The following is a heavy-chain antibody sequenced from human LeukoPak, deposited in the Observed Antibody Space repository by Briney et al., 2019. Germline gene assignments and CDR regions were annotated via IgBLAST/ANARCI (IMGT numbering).Heavy chain of an antibody. CDR1: GGSISSSSYY. Sequence: SETPSLICTVSGGSISSSSYYWGWIRQPPGKGLEWIGSSYYSGTTYYNPSLKSRVTISVDTSKNQFSLKLSSVTAADTALYYCARQLRYLEWYPNFDYWGQGILVTVSS. J-gene: IGHJ4*02. CDR3: ARQLRYLEWYPNFDY. CDR2: SYYSGTT. D-gene: IGHD3-3*01. V-gene: IGHV4-39*01.